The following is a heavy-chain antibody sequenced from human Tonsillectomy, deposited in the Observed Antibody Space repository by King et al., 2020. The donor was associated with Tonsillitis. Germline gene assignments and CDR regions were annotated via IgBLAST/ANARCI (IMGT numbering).Heavy chain of an antibody. D-gene: IGHD3-22*01. J-gene: IGHJ6*03. Sequence: QLQESGPGLVKPSETLSLTCTVSGGSISPFYWSWIRQPPGKGLDWIGYIYYIGSTNYNPSLKSRVTISVDTSKNQFSLRLGSVTAADTAVYYCARSDYYYNGRYYYYYMDVWGKGTTVTVS. CDR3: ARSDYYYNGRYYYYYMDV. V-gene: IGHV4-59*08. CDR1: GGSISPFY. CDR2: IYYIGST.